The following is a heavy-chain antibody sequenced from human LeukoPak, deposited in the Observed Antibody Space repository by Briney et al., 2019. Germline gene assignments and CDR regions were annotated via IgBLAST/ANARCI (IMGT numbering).Heavy chain of an antibody. CDR2: IYPGDSDT. CDR3: ARIPEAAGDHNYFQH. Sequence: GESLKISCKGSGYSFTSYWIGWVRQMPGKGLEWMGIIYPGDSDTRYSPSFQGQVTISADKSISTAYLQWSSLKASDTAMYYCARIPEAAGDHNYFQHWGQGTLVTVSS. CDR1: GYSFTSYW. D-gene: IGHD6-13*01. V-gene: IGHV5-51*01. J-gene: IGHJ1*01.